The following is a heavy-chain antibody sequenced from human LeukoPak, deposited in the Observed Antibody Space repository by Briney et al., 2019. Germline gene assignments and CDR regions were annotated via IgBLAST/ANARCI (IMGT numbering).Heavy chain of an antibody. CDR2: AYHSGST. D-gene: IGHD4-17*01. CDR3: ARESLSHGDYFDY. CDR1: GDSISGYY. J-gene: IGHJ4*02. V-gene: IGHV4-59*01. Sequence: SETLSLTCAVSGDSISGYYWSWIRQPPGKGLEWIGFAYHSGSTNYNPSLESRVTISVDTSKNQFSLKLSSVTAADTAVYYCARESLSHGDYFDYWGQGTLVTVSS.